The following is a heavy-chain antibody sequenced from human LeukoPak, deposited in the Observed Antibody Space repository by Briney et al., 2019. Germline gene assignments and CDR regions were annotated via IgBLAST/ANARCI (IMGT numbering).Heavy chain of an antibody. CDR3: ARQYCTNGVCYVRANYYMDV. CDR2: IYYSGST. V-gene: IGHV4-59*01. CDR1: GDSISSYY. J-gene: IGHJ6*03. Sequence: SETLSLTCTVSGDSISSYYCSWIRQPPGKGLEWIGYIYYSGSTSYNPSLKSRVTISLDTSNNQFSLKLRSVTAADTAVYYCARQYCTNGVCYVRANYYMDVWGKGTTVTVSS. D-gene: IGHD2-8*01.